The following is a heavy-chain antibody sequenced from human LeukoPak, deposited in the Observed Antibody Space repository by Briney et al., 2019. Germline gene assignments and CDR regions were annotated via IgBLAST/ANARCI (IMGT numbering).Heavy chain of an antibody. CDR1: GGSVSSGSYY. CDR2: IYYSGST. CDR3: ARFKGSYYDILAGYYKGDYWFDP. J-gene: IGHJ5*02. D-gene: IGHD3-9*01. Sequence: SETLSLTCTVSGGSVSSGSYYWRWIRQPPGKGLEWIGYIYYSGSTNYNPSLRSPVTISVDPSKNQFSLKLSSVSAGDTAVYYCARFKGSYYDILAGYYKGDYWFDPWGQGTWSPSPQ. V-gene: IGHV4-61*01.